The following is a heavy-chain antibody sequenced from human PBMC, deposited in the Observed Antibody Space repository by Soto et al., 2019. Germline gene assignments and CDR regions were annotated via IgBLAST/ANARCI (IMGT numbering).Heavy chain of an antibody. D-gene: IGHD3-22*01. J-gene: IGHJ4*02. V-gene: IGHV1-69*04. CDR2: IIPILGIA. CDR1: GYIFTSYG. Sequence: SVKVSCKASGYIFTSYGISWVRQAPGQGLEWMGRIIPILGIANYAQKFQGRVTITADKSTSTAYMELSSLRSEDTAVYYCARVGQYYYDSSGYPFDYWGQGTLVTVSS. CDR3: ARVGQYYYDSSGYPFDY.